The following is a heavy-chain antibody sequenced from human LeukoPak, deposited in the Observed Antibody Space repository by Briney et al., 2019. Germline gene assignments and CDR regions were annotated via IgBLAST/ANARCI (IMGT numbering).Heavy chain of an antibody. D-gene: IGHD2-15*01. J-gene: IGHJ4*02. CDR2: INPNSGGT. Sequence: ASVKVSCKVSGYTLTELSMHWVRQAPGQGLEWMGRINPNSGGTNYAQKFQGRVTMTRDTSISTAYMELSRLRSDDTAVYYCARAYCSGGSCYSDYWGQGTLVTVSS. V-gene: IGHV1-2*06. CDR3: ARAYCSGGSCYSDY. CDR1: GYTLTELS.